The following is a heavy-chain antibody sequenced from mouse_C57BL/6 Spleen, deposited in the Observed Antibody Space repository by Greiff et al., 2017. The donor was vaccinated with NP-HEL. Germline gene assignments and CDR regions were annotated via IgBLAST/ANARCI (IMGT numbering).Heavy chain of an antibody. CDR1: GYTFTSYW. D-gene: IGHD2-5*01. Sequence: QVQLQQPGAELVMPGASVKLSCKASGYTFTSYWMHWVKQRPGQGLEWIGEIDPSDSYTNYNQKFKGKSTLTVDQSSSTAYMQLSSLTSEYSAVYYCARGSNFGWYFEGWGTGTTVTVSS. CDR3: ARGSNFGWYFEG. V-gene: IGHV1-69*01. CDR2: IDPSDSYT. J-gene: IGHJ1*03.